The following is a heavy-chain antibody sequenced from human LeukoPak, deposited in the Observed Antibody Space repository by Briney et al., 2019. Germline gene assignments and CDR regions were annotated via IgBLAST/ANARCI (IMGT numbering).Heavy chain of an antibody. CDR3: ARNRGDLSYFDY. J-gene: IGHJ4*02. V-gene: IGHV3-66*01. CDR2: IYSGGST. D-gene: IGHD4-17*01. Sequence: QSGGSLRLSCAASGFTVNSKYMSWVRQAPGKGLEWVSVIYSGGSTYYADSVKGRFTISRDNSKNTLYLQMNSLRAEDTAVYYCARNRGDLSYFDYWGQGTLVTVSS. CDR1: GFTVNSKY.